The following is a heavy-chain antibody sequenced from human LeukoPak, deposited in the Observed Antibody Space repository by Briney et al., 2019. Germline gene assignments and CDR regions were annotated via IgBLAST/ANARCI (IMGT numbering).Heavy chain of an antibody. CDR2: IYTSGST. D-gene: IGHD4-23*01. CDR3: ARYDYGGQIDY. Sequence: PSETLSLTCTVSGGSISSGSYYWSWIRQPAGRGLEWIGRIYTSGSTNYNPSLKSRVTISVDTSKNQFSLKLSSVTAADTAVYYCARYDYGGQIDYWGQGTLVTVSS. CDR1: GGSISSGSYY. V-gene: IGHV4-61*02. J-gene: IGHJ4*02.